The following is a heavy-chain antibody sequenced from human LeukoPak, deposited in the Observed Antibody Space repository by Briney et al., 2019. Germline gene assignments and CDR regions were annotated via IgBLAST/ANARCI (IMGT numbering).Heavy chain of an antibody. V-gene: IGHV4-39*01. J-gene: IGHJ4*02. CDR2: FYYSGSI. Sequence: SETLSLTCTVSGDSISSSSYYWGWIRQRPGKGLEWIGTFYYSGSIYYNPSLTSRVTISVDTSKHEFSLKLSSVTAADTAMYYCARRDYWGFGEKPDMYFDYWGQGTLVTVSS. CDR1: GDSISSSSYY. D-gene: IGHD3-10*01. CDR3: ARRDYWGFGEKPDMYFDY.